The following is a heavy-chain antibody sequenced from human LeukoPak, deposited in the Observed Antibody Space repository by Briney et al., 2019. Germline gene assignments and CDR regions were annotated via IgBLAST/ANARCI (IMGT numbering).Heavy chain of an antibody. CDR2: ISGSGGTT. V-gene: IGHV3-23*01. J-gene: IGHJ4*02. Sequence: PGGSLRLSCAASGFTFSNYAMSWVRQAPGKGLEWVSAISGSGGTTDYADPVKGRFTISRDNSKNTLYLQMNSLRAEDTAIYYCAKGTWIQIWSHVDYWGQGTLVTVSS. CDR3: AKGTWIQIWSHVDY. CDR1: GFTFSNYA. D-gene: IGHD5-18*01.